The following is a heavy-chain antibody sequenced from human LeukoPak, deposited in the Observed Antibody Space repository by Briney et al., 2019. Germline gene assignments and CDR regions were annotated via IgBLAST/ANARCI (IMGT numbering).Heavy chain of an antibody. V-gene: IGHV1-2*02. J-gene: IGHJ4*02. D-gene: IGHD5-12*01. CDR3: ARETPPYSGYDSQFDY. CDR2: INPNSGGT. CDR1: GYTFTGYY. Sequence: ASVKVSCKASGYTFTGYYMHWVRQAPGQGLERMGWINPNSGGTNYAQKFQGRVTMTRDTSISTAYMELSRLRSDDTAVYYCARETPPYSGYDSQFDYWGQGTLVTVSS.